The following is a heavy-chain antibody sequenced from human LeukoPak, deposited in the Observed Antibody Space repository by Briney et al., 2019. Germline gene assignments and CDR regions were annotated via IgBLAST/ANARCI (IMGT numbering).Heavy chain of an antibody. CDR3: ARRGASAGPPYSSSSFFDY. V-gene: IGHV1-3*01. Sequence: ASVKVSCKASGYTFTSYAMHWVRQAPGQRLEWMGWINAGNGNTKYSQKFQGRVTITRDTSASTAYMELSSLRSEDTAVYYCARRGASAGPPYSSSSFFDYWGQGTPVTVSS. CDR2: INAGNGNT. CDR1: GYTFTSYA. D-gene: IGHD6-6*01. J-gene: IGHJ4*02.